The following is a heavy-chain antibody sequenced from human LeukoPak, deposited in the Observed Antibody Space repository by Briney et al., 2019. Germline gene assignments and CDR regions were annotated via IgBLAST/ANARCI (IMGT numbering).Heavy chain of an antibody. Sequence: GGSLRLSCAASGFTFTCCAMSWVRQAPGRGLEWVSTIGASGGTTYYADSVKGRFTISRDNSQSTLYLQMSSLRAEDSAVYYRTRSDYPYYYDSWGQGTLVTASS. CDR3: TRSDYPYYYDS. CDR1: GFTFTCCA. J-gene: IGHJ4*02. D-gene: IGHD4-17*01. CDR2: IGASGGTT. V-gene: IGHV3-23*01.